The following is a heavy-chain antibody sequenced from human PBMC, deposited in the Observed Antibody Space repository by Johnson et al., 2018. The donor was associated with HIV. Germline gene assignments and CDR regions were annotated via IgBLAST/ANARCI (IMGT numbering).Heavy chain of an antibody. V-gene: IGHV3-74*02. CDR3: ARVRAGRENAFDI. J-gene: IGHJ3*02. CDR1: GFTFSRYW. D-gene: IGHD1-26*01. Sequence: MQLVESGGGLIQPGGSLRLSCAASGFTFSRYWMHWVRQAPGKGLVWVSRINSDGSSTNYADSVQGLFTISRDNSKNTLSLQMNSPRVDDTAIYYCARVRAGRENAFDIWGQGTMVTVSS. CDR2: INSDGSST.